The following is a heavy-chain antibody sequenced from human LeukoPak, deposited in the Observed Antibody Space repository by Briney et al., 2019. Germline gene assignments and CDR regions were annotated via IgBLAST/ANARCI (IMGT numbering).Heavy chain of an antibody. J-gene: IGHJ4*02. D-gene: IGHD2-15*01. CDR1: GFTFSSYD. V-gene: IGHV3-13*01. Sequence: GGSLRLSCAASGFTFSSYDMHWVRQATGKGLEWVSAIGTAGDTYYPGSVTGRFTISRENAKNSLYLQMNSLRAGDTAVYYCARGGNRYCSGGSCYMFDYWGQGTLVTVSS. CDR3: ARGGNRYCSGGSCYMFDY. CDR2: IGTAGDT.